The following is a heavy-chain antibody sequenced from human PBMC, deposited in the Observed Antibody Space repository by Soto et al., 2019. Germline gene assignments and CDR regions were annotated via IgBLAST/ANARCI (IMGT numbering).Heavy chain of an antibody. CDR1: GGSISTSRSY. CDR3: ARQPTTGDTDLWFDP. CDR2: IFYSGST. D-gene: IGHD2-21*01. V-gene: IGHV4-39*01. J-gene: IGHJ5*02. Sequence: SETLSLTCSVSGGSISTSRSYWAWIRQPPGKGLEWFANIFYSGSTFYNPSLASRVSVSVDTSKNEFSLKLRSVTAADTAVYYCARQPTTGDTDLWFDPWGQGTLVTVSS.